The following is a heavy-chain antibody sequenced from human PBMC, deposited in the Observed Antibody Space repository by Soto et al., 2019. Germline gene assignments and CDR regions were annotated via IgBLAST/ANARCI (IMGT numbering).Heavy chain of an antibody. CDR1: GYTFTGYY. CDR3: ARDSRVVIAAAGTDAFDI. V-gene: IGHV1-2*04. CDR2: INPNSGGT. Sequence: ASVKVSCKASGYTFTGYYMHWVRQAPGQGLEWMGWINPNSGGTNYAQKFQGWVTMTRDTSISTAYMELSRPRSDDTAVYYCARDSRVVIAAAGTDAFDIWGQGTMVTVSS. D-gene: IGHD6-13*01. J-gene: IGHJ3*02.